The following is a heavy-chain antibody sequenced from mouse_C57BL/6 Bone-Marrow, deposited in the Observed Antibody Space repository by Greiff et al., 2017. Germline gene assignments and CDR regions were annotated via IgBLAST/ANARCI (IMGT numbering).Heavy chain of an antibody. D-gene: IGHD1-1*01. CDR2: IHPNSGST. J-gene: IGHJ2*01. Sequence: QVQLQQPGAELVKPGASVKLSCKASGYTFTSYWMHWVKQRPGQGLEWIGMIHPNSGSTNYNEKFKSKATLTVDKSSSTAYMQLSSLTSEDSAVYYWARWDTTVVADYWGQGTTLTVSS. CDR1: GYTFTSYW. CDR3: ARWDTTVVADY. V-gene: IGHV1-64*01.